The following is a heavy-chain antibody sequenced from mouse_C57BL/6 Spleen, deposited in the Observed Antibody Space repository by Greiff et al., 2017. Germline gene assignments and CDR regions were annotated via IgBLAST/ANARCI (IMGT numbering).Heavy chain of an antibody. V-gene: IGHV5-4*01. CDR2: ISDGGSYT. J-gene: IGHJ4*01. CDR3: ARDSYYGNSYYAMDY. CDR1: GFTFSSYA. D-gene: IGHD2-10*01. Sequence: EVQRVESGGGLVKPGGSLKLSCAASGFTFSSYAMSWVRQTPEKRLEWVATISDGGSYTYYPDNVKGRFTISRDNAKNNLYLQMSHLKSEDTAMYYCARDSYYGNSYYAMDYWGQGTSVTVSS.